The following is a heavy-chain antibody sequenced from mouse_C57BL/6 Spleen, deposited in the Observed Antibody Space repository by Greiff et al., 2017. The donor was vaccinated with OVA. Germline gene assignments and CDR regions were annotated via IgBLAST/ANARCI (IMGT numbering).Heavy chain of an antibody. Sequence: QVQLQQPGAELVKPGASVKMSCKASGYTFTSYWITWVKQRPGQGLEWIGDIYPGSGSTNYNEKFKSKATLTVDTSSSTAYMQLSSLTSEDSAVYYCARDGKGYYYAMDYWGQGTSVTVSS. CDR1: GYTFTSYW. V-gene: IGHV1-55*01. J-gene: IGHJ4*01. CDR2: IYPGSGST. D-gene: IGHD2-1*01. CDR3: ARDGKGYYYAMDY.